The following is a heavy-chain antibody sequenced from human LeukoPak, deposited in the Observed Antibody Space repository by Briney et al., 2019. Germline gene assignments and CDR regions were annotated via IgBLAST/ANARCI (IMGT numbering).Heavy chain of an antibody. CDR1: GFTFGKYW. CDR3: ARGGYYYYYGMDV. V-gene: IGHV3-7*03. D-gene: IGHD6-25*01. CDR2: IKLDGSEK. Sequence: PGGSLRLSCVASGFTFGKYWMSWVRQAPGKGLEWVANIKLDGSEKNYVDSVKGRSTISRDNAKNSLYLQMNSLRAEDTAVYYCARGGYYYYYGMDVWGQGTTVTVSS. J-gene: IGHJ6*02.